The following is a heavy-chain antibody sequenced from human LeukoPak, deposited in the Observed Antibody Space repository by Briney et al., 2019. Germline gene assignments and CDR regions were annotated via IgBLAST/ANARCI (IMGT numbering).Heavy chain of an antibody. V-gene: IGHV5-51*01. CDR1: GYSFTSYW. J-gene: IGHJ4*02. Sequence: GESLKISCKGSGYSFTSYWIGWVLHMPGKGLEWMGNIYPGDSDTRYSPSFQGQVTISADKSISTAYLQWSSLKASDTAMYYCARKSHSSSWTHFDYWGQGTLVTVSS. CDR2: IYPGDSDT. CDR3: ARKSHSSSWTHFDY. D-gene: IGHD6-13*01.